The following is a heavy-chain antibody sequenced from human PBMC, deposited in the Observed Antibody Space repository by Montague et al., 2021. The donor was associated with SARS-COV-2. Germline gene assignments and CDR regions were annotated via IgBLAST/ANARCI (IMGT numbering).Heavy chain of an antibody. CDR1: GGSISSYY. V-gene: IGHV4-4*07. CDR3: ARGSFGMGAFDV. Sequence: ETLSLTCTVSGGSISSYYWSWIRQPAGKGLEWIGLIYTSGSTNYNPCLKSRVTMSLDTSKNQFSLKLRSVTAADTAVYYCARGSFGMGAFDVWGQGTMVTVSS. J-gene: IGHJ3*01. D-gene: IGHD1-14*01. CDR2: IYTSGST.